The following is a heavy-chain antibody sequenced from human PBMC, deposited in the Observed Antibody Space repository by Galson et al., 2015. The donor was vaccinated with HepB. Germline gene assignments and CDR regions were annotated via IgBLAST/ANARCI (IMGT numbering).Heavy chain of an antibody. Sequence: SLRLSCAASGFTFSSYGMHWVRQAPGKGLEWVAIISYDERDKYYADSVKGRFTISRDNSKNTLYLQMSSLRAEDTAVYYCANSYCNGGRCSIDPFDYWGQGTLVTVSS. CDR2: ISYDERDK. CDR3: ANSYCNGGRCSIDPFDY. V-gene: IGHV3-30*18. CDR1: GFTFSSYG. D-gene: IGHD2-15*01. J-gene: IGHJ4*02.